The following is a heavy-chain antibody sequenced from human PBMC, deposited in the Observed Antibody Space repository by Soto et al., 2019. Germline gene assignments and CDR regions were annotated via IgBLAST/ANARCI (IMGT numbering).Heavy chain of an antibody. CDR1: GFTFSSYV. CDR3: GRAGCDVGSRDTRVGLRYGMDG. J-gene: IGHJ6*02. V-gene: IGHV3-30*09. Sequence: QVQLVESGGGVVQPGRSLRLSCAASGFTFSSYVMHWVRQAPGKGLESVAIIAYDGNNKYYADSVKGRFAISRDNSKNTLYLQLNSMRAEDTAVKYCGRAGCDVGSRDTRVGLRYGMDGGGQGTTVTVSS. D-gene: IGHD2-15*01. CDR2: IAYDGNNK.